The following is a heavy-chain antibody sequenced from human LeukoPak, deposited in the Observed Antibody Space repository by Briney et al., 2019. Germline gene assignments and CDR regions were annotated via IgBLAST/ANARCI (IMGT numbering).Heavy chain of an antibody. V-gene: IGHV1-18*01. Sequence: ASVKLSCEVSGYTFASYGISWVRQAPGQGLEWMGWISAYSGNTNYAQMLQRRVNLTTDTYNRTAYMELRRLSSDDAAVYYCATVFYGDYIPTCYYFYMDLWRKRTTVSLSS. CDR3: ATVFYGDYIPTCYYFYMDL. J-gene: IGHJ6*03. D-gene: IGHD4-17*01. CDR1: GYTFASYG. CDR2: ISAYSGNT.